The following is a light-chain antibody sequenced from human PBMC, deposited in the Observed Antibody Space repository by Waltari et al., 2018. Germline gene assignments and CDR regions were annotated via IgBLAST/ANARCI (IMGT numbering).Light chain of an antibody. CDR2: YAN. Sequence: IQMTQSPSSLSATVGDRVTITCRARQGTSSYLNRYQQKLGKAPKLLIYYANRLESGVPSRFSVIGSGTEFTLIISGLQPEDFATYCCQQYNSLPYSFGQGTKVEIK. CDR3: QQYNSLPYS. J-gene: IGKJ2*03. CDR1: QGTSSY. V-gene: IGKV1-13*02.